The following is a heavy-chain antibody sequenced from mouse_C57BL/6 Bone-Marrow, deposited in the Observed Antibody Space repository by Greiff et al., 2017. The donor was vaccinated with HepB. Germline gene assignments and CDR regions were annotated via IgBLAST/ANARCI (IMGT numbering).Heavy chain of an antibody. CDR1: GYTFTDYE. CDR3: TRFGGYYDYAMDY. J-gene: IGHJ4*01. D-gene: IGHD2-3*01. V-gene: IGHV1-15*01. Sequence: VQLQQSGAELVRPGASVTLSCKASGYTFTDYEMHWVKQTPVHGLEWIGAIDPETGGTAYNQKFKGKAILTADKSSSTAYMELRSLTSEDSAVYYCTRFGGYYDYAMDYWGQGTSVTVSS. CDR2: IDPETGGT.